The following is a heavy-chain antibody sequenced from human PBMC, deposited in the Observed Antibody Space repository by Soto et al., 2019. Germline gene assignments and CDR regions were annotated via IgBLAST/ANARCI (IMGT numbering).Heavy chain of an antibody. CDR3: ARVDTPTVRVGMDV. CDR1: GFNFNSHA. D-gene: IGHD2-15*01. V-gene: IGHV3-23*01. Sequence: EVQLLESGGGLVQPGGSLRLSCAASGFNFNSHAMTWVRQAPGKGLEWVSTISANIISTYYADSVKGRFTISRDNSKNTLYVQMSSLRVEDTAVYHCARVDTPTVRVGMDVWGQGTTVTVSS. CDR2: ISANIIST. J-gene: IGHJ6*02.